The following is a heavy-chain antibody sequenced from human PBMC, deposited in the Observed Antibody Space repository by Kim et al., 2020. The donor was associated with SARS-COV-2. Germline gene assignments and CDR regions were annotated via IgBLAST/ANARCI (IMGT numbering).Heavy chain of an antibody. D-gene: IGHD6-13*01. Sequence: GGSLRLSCAASGFTFSSYEMNWVRQAPGKGLEWVSYISSSGSTIYYADSVKGRFTISRDNAKNSLYLQMNSLRAEDTAVYYCAREQQPTPYNWFDPWGHGTLVTASS. CDR2: ISSSGSTI. CDR3: AREQQPTPYNWFDP. V-gene: IGHV3-48*03. CDR1: GFTFSSYE. J-gene: IGHJ5*02.